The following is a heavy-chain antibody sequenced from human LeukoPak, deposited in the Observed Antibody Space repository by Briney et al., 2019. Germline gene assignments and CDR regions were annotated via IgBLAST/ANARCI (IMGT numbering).Heavy chain of an antibody. CDR2: IYSGGST. D-gene: IGHD5-24*01. CDR3: ARGGLEMATIYFDH. J-gene: IGHJ4*02. V-gene: IGHV3-66*01. CDR1: GITVSSNY. Sequence: TGGSLRLSCAASGITVSSNYMSWVRQAPGKGLEWVSLIYSGGSTYYADSVKGRFTISRDNSKNTLYLQVNSLRAEDTAVYYCARGGLEMATIYFDHWGQGTLVTVSS.